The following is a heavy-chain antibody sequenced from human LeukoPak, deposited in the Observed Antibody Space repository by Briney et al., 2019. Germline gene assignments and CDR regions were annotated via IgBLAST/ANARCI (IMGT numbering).Heavy chain of an antibody. D-gene: IGHD5-24*01. CDR2: IYSGGST. J-gene: IGHJ3*02. CDR1: GFTVSSSY. Sequence: PGGSLRLSCAASGFTVSSSYMSWVRQAPGKGLEWVSVIYSGGSTYYADSVKGRFTISRDNSKNTLYLQMNSLRAEDTAVYYCARLPSEMATIFDAFDIWGQGTMVTVSS. V-gene: IGHV3-53*01. CDR3: ARLPSEMATIFDAFDI.